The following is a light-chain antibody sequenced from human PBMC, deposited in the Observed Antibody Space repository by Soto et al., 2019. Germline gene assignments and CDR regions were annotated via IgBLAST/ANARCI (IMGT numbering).Light chain of an antibody. CDR1: TNDIAVYSY. V-gene: IGLV2-14*03. Sequence: QSALTQPASVSGSPGQSITISCTGTTNDIAVYSYVAWYQQHPGKAPNLMIYDVTTRPSGVSDRLSGSKSGDTASLTISGLQAEDEAIYYCSSYRSGSTTVVFGGGTQLTVL. CDR3: SSYRSGSTTVV. J-gene: IGLJ3*02. CDR2: DVT.